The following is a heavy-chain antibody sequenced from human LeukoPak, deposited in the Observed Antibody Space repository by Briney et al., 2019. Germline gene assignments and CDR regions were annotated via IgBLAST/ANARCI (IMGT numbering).Heavy chain of an antibody. CDR1: GFAVSSNS. J-gene: IGHJ6*03. Sequence: GGSLRLSCAASGFAVSSNSVSWVRQAPGKGLEWVSVFFNDGNTYYADSVKGRFTISRDNSKNTLYLQMNGLRVDDTAVYYCAREGYDFRYYMDVWGKGTTVTVSS. D-gene: IGHD3-3*01. CDR2: FFNDGNT. CDR3: AREGYDFRYYMDV. V-gene: IGHV3-66*01.